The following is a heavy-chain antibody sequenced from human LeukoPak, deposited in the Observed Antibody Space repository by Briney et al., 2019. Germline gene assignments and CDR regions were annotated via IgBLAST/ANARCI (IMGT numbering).Heavy chain of an antibody. CDR2: IIPIFGTA. CDR3: ARANHMIVGPFDY. Sequence: SVKVSCKASGYTFTGYYMHWVRQAPGQGLEWMGGIIPIFGTANYAQKFQGRVTITTDESTSTAYMELSSLRSEDTAVYYCARANHMIVGPFDYWGQGTLVTVSS. D-gene: IGHD3-22*01. V-gene: IGHV1-69*05. J-gene: IGHJ4*02. CDR1: GYTFTGYY.